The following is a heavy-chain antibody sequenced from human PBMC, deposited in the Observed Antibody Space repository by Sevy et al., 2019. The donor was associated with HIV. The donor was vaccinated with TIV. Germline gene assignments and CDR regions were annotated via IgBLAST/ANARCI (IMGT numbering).Heavy chain of an antibody. Sequence: GGCLRLSCAASGFTFSSHWMHWVRQAPGKGLVWVSRLNGDGSSARYADFVKGRFTISRDNGKNTVYLQISSLTADDTAVYYCTRGRSGTYGWFDPWGQGTLVTVSS. J-gene: IGHJ5*02. CDR1: GFTFSSHW. D-gene: IGHD6-19*01. CDR2: LNGDGSSA. CDR3: TRGRSGTYGWFDP. V-gene: IGHV3-74*01.